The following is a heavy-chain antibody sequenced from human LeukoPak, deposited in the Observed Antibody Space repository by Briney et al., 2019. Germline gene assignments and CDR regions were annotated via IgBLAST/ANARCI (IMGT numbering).Heavy chain of an antibody. J-gene: IGHJ4*02. D-gene: IGHD7-27*01. CDR2: ILASGSPT. Sequence: GGSLRLSCAASGFNFNSYTMNWVRQAPGKGLQWVANILASGSPTYYADSVKGRFIISRDNSKNTVYLQMNSLRVEDTAVYYCAIDPNWGTHSWGQGVLVTVSS. V-gene: IGHV3-23*01. CDR3: AIDPNWGTHS. CDR1: GFNFNSYT.